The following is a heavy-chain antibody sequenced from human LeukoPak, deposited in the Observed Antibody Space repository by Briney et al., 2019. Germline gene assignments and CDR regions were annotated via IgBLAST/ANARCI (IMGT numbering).Heavy chain of an antibody. CDR3: ARHDPIVGTPDAFDI. D-gene: IGHD1-26*01. V-gene: IGHV4-59*08. CDR2: IYYSGNT. CDR1: GGSISSYY. Sequence: SETLSLTCTVSGGSISSYYWSWIRQPPGKGLEWIAYIYYSGNTDYNPSLKSRVTISLDTSKNQFSLKLSSVTAADTAVYYCARHDPIVGTPDAFDIWGQGTMVTVSS. J-gene: IGHJ3*02.